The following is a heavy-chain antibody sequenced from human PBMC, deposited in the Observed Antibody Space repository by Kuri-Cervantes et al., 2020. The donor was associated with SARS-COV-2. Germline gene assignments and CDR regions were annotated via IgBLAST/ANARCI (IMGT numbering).Heavy chain of an antibody. CDR3: ARDHMQLKGMDV. CDR1: GYTFTSYG. J-gene: IGHJ6*02. Sequence: ASVKVSCKASGYTFTSYGISWVRQAPGQGLEWMGWISAYNGNTNYAQKLLGRVTMTTDTSTSTAYMEMRSLRSDDTAVYYCARDHMQLKGMDVWGQGTTVTVSS. D-gene: IGHD6-13*01. V-gene: IGHV1-18*04. CDR2: ISAYNGNT.